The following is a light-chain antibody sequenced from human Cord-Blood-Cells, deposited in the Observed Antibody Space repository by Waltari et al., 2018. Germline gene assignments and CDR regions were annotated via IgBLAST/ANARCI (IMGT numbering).Light chain of an antibody. Sequence: DIVMTQSPATLSVSPGERATLSCRASQRVSSNVAWYQQKPGQAPRLLIYGASTRATGIPARFSGSGSGTEFTLTISSLQSEDFAVYYCQQYNNWPPWTFGQGTKVEIK. V-gene: IGKV3-15*01. CDR2: GAS. CDR1: QRVSSN. J-gene: IGKJ1*01. CDR3: QQYNNWPPWT.